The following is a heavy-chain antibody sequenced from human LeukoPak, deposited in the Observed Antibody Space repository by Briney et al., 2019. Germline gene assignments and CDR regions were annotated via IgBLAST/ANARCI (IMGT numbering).Heavy chain of an antibody. J-gene: IGHJ4*02. CDR2: IYTSGGT. CDR3: AINSRNNYYYFDY. Sequence: SETLSLTCTVSGGSISSYHWTWIRQPAGKGLEWIGRIYTSGGTNYNPSLKSRVTMSVDTSKNQFSLKLSSVTAADTAVYYCAINSRNNYYYFDYWGQGTLVTVSS. CDR1: GGSISSYH. V-gene: IGHV4-4*07. D-gene: IGHD1-14*01.